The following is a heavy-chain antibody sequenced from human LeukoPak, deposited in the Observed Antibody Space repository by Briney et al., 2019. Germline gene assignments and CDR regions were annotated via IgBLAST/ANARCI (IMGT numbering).Heavy chain of an antibody. Sequence: GGSLRLSCAVSGLSVINAWMSWVRQTPGKGLEWVGRIISETDGGTTDYAAPVRGRFTVSRDDSTHTLYLQMNSLKIEDTAVYYCAIHPTVTSESFDYWGQGTLVTVSS. CDR2: IISETDGGTT. D-gene: IGHD4-17*01. J-gene: IGHJ4*02. CDR1: GLSVINAW. CDR3: AIHPTVTSESFDY. V-gene: IGHV3-15*01.